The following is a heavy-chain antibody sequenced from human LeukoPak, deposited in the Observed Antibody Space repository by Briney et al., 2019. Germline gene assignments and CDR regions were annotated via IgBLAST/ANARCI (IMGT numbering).Heavy chain of an antibody. Sequence: PGGSLRLSCATSGFTFSSNAMSWVRQAPGQGLEWVSALDGSSGGTYYADSVKGRFSISRDNSQNTVYLQMNSLRADDTAVYYCAKVGGTYHFDYWGQGTLVTVSS. CDR3: AKVGGTYHFDY. J-gene: IGHJ4*02. CDR2: LDGSSGGT. CDR1: GFTFSSNA. V-gene: IGHV3-23*01.